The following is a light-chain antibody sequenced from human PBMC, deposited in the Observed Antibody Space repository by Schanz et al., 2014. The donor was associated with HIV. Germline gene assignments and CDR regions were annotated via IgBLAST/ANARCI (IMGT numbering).Light chain of an antibody. CDR2: GAS. J-gene: IGKJ2*01. CDR1: QTVTSDF. Sequence: EIVLTQSPGTLSLSPGERATLSCRASQTVTSDFLAWYQQTPGQAPRLLIYGASNRASGIPDRFSGSGSGTDFTLTISSLQSEDFAVYFCQQYNNWHTFGQGTKLEIK. V-gene: IGKV3-20*01. CDR3: QQYNNWHT.